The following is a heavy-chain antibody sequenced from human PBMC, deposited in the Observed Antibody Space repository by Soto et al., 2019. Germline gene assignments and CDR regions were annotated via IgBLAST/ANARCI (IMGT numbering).Heavy chain of an antibody. CDR1: GYTFTSYG. Sequence: ASVKVSCKASGYTFTSYGISWVRQAPGQSLEWMGWINVDNGNTKPSQKFQGRVTITRDTSASTAYMEMSSLRSEDTAVYYCARVGSGSYFDYWGQGTLVTVSS. D-gene: IGHD1-26*01. CDR2: INVDNGNT. V-gene: IGHV1-3*01. J-gene: IGHJ4*02. CDR3: ARVGSGSYFDY.